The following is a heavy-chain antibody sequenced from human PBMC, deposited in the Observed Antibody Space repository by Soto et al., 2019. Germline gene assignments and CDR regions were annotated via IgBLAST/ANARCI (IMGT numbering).Heavy chain of an antibody. CDR3: AKDTNYDFWSGFSAVYFDY. CDR2: VSGRGGDT. Sequence: EVHLLQSGGGLVQPGGSLRRSCAASGFSFSSFALSWFRQSPVKGLERVEAVSGRGGDTYYANSVKGRITISRDNSQNTLFLQMNSRRAADSAIYYCAKDTNYDFWSGFSAVYFDYWGQGTLVTVSS. J-gene: IGHJ4*02. CDR1: GFSFSSFA. D-gene: IGHD3-3*01. V-gene: IGHV3-23*01.